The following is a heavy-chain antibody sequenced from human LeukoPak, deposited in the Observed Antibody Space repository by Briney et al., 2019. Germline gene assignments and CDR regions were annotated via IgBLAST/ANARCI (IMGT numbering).Heavy chain of an antibody. CDR1: GFTLSTDV. V-gene: IGHV3-33*01. Sequence: GGSLRLSSAASGFTLSTDVMHCVREAPGKGVEWVAVIWYDGTNQYYADFLKGRFTISRANSKSTLYLQMTGLRAEDTALYSCATEVNQSYYFDSWGQGTLVTVSS. CDR2: IWYDGTNQ. CDR3: ATEVNQSYYFDS. J-gene: IGHJ4*02. D-gene: IGHD1-14*01.